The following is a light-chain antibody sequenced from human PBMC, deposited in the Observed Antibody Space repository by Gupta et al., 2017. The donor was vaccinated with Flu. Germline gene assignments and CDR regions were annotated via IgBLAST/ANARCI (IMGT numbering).Light chain of an antibody. Sequence: QTARITCSGDALPKKYAECYQQQSGQAPAMVIEYDSKRPSGMPARCSCDSKWTMATSITSGGHVEDEADDYCSSTDSSGKHRVVFGTGTKVTVL. CDR1: ALPKKY. V-gene: IGLV3-10*01. J-gene: IGLJ1*01. CDR3: SSTDSSGKHRVV. CDR2: YDS.